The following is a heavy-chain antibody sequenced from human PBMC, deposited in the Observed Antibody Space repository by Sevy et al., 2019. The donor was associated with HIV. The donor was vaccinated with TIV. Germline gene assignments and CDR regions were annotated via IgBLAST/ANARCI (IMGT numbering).Heavy chain of an antibody. CDR1: GFALSDYY. V-gene: IGHV3-11*01. D-gene: IGHD4-17*01. CDR3: ARDHVKDGDLGDYYYYAMDV. CDR2: ISGSGDTI. J-gene: IGHJ6*02. Sequence: GGSLRLSCVASGFALSDYYMSWIRQAPGKGLQWISYISGSGDTIYYADSVKGRFTISRDNAKNSLFLQMNSLRAEDTAVYYCARDHVKDGDLGDYYYYAMDVWGQGTTVIVSS.